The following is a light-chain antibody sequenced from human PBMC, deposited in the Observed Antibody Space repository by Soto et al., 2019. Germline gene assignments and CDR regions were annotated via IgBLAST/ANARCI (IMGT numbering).Light chain of an antibody. Sequence: QSVLTQPPSVSAAPRQKVTISCSGSSSNIGNNYVSWYQQLPGTAPKLLIYDNDERPSGIPDRFSGSKSGTSATLGITGLQTGDEADYYCGTWDNSLIASYVFGSGTKVTVL. CDR3: GTWDNSLIASYV. CDR2: DND. V-gene: IGLV1-51*01. CDR1: SSNIGNNY. J-gene: IGLJ1*01.